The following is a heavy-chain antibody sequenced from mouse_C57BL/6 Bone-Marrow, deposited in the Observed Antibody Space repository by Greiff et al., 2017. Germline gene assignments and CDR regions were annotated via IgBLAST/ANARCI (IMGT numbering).Heavy chain of an antibody. CDR2: IRNKANGYTT. CDR3: ARLRRYFDV. CDR1: GFTFTDYY. D-gene: IGHD2-12*01. Sequence: EVQGVESGGGLVQPGGSLSLSCAASGFTFTDYYMSWVRQPPGKALEWLGFIRNKANGYTTEQSASVKGRFTISRDNSQSILYLQMSALRAEDSATYYCARLRRYFDVWGTGTTVTVSS. V-gene: IGHV7-3*01. J-gene: IGHJ1*03.